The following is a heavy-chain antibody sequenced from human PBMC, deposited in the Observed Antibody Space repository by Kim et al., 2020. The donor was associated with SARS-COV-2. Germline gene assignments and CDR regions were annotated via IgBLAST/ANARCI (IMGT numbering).Heavy chain of an antibody. D-gene: IGHD6-13*01. CDR3: ARDQYSSSWTPGGLSYYYYGMDV. CDR2: ISAYNGNT. CDR1: GYTFTSYG. J-gene: IGHJ6*02. V-gene: IGHV1-18*01. Sequence: ASVKVSCKASGYTFTSYGISWVRQAPGQGLEWMGWISAYNGNTNYAQKLQGRVTMTTDTSTSTAYMELRSLRSDDPAVYYCARDQYSSSWTPGGLSYYYYGMDVWGQGTTVTVSS.